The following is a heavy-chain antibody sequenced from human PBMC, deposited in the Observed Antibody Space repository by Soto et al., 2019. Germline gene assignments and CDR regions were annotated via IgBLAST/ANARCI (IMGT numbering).Heavy chain of an antibody. CDR2: IYYSGST. J-gene: IGHJ4*02. CDR1: GGSISSSSYY. Sequence: LSLTCTVSGGSISSSSYYWGWIRQPPGKGLEWIGSIYYSGSTYYNPSLKSRVTISVDTSKNQFSLKLSSVTAADTAVYYCARQGYCSSTSCYSLFDYWGQGTLVTVST. V-gene: IGHV4-39*01. D-gene: IGHD2-2*01. CDR3: ARQGYCSSTSCYSLFDY.